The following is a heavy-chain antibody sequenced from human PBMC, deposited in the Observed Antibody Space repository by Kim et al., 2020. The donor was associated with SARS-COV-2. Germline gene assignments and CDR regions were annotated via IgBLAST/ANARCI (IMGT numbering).Heavy chain of an antibody. Sequence: RFTISRDNSKNTLYLQMNSLRAEDTAVYYCARDWEPTERSHLWFGEFDYWGQGTLVTVSS. J-gene: IGHJ4*02. V-gene: IGHV3-30*07. CDR3: ARDWEPTERSHLWFGEFDY. D-gene: IGHD3-10*01.